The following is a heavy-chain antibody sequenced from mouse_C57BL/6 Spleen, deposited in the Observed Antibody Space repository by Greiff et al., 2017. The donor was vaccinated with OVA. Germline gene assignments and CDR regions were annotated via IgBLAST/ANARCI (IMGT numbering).Heavy chain of an antibody. J-gene: IGHJ2*01. V-gene: IGHV5-16*01. CDR3: ARGRYVDY. CDR1: GFTFSDYY. Sequence: EVMLVESEGGLVQPGSSMKLSCTASGFTFSDYYMAWVRQVPEKGLEWVANINYDGSSTYYLDSLKSRFIISRDNAKNMLYLQMSSLKSEDTATYYCARGRYVDYWGQGTTLTVSS. CDR2: INYDGSST.